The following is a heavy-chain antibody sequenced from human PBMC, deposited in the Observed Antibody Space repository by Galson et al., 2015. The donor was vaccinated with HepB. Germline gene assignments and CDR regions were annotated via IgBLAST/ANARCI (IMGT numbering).Heavy chain of an antibody. Sequence: SLRLSCAASGFTFSSYGMHWVRQAPGKGLEWVAVISYDGSNKYYADSVKGRFTISRDNSKNTLYLQMNSLRAEDTAVYYCAKDRVLERVLRFLEWSAGYMDVWGKGTTVTVSS. V-gene: IGHV3-30*18. CDR1: GFTFSSYG. CDR2: ISYDGSNK. D-gene: IGHD3-3*01. J-gene: IGHJ6*03. CDR3: AKDRVLERVLRFLEWSAGYMDV.